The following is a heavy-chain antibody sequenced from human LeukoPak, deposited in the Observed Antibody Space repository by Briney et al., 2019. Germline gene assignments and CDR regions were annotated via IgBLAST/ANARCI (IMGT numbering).Heavy chain of an antibody. CDR1: GFTFSSYA. CDR2: ISYDGSNK. CDR3: ARGDGDSTYFDY. Sequence: GGFLRLSCAASGFTFSSYAMHWVRQAPGKGLEWVAVISYDGSNKYYADSVKGRFTISRDNSKNTLYLQMNSLRAEDTAVYYCARGDGDSTYFDYWGQGTLVTVSS. V-gene: IGHV3-30*04. J-gene: IGHJ4*02. D-gene: IGHD4-17*01.